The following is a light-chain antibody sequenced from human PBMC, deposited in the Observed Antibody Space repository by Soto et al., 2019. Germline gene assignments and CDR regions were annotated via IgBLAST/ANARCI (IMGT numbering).Light chain of an antibody. CDR1: SSDVGGYNY. J-gene: IGLJ2*01. CDR3: WSHAGSYTL. V-gene: IGLV2-11*01. CDR2: DVS. Sequence: QSALTQPRSVSGSPGQSVTISCTGTSSDVGGYNYVSWYQQHPGKAPKLMIYDVSKRPSGVPDRFSGSKSGNTASLTISGLQAEDEADYYCWSHAGSYTLFGGGTKLTVL.